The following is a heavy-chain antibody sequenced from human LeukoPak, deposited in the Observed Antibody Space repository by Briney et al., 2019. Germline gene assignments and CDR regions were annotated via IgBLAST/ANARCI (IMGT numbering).Heavy chain of an antibody. CDR3: ARDPPHYYGSGSQGRDY. CDR2: ISAYNGNT. D-gene: IGHD3-10*01. CDR1: GYTFTSYG. V-gene: IGHV1-18*01. J-gene: IGHJ4*02. Sequence: GASVKVSCKASGYTFTSYGISWLRPAPGQGLEWMGWISAYNGNTNYAQKLQGKVTMTTDTSTSTAYMELRSLRSDDTAVYYCARDPPHYYGSGSQGRDYWGQGTLVTVSS.